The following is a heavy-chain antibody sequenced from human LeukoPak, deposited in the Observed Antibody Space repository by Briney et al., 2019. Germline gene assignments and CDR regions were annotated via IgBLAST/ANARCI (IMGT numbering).Heavy chain of an antibody. Sequence: GGSLRLSCAASGFTFSSYAMSWVRQAPGKGLEWVSTISGGGGSTYYADSGKGRFTISRDNSKNTLYLQMNSLRAEDTAVYYCAKIGYYFGSGSSRDIFDYWGQGTLVTVSS. CDR1: GFTFSSYA. CDR2: ISGGGGST. V-gene: IGHV3-23*01. J-gene: IGHJ4*02. D-gene: IGHD3-10*01. CDR3: AKIGYYFGSGSSRDIFDY.